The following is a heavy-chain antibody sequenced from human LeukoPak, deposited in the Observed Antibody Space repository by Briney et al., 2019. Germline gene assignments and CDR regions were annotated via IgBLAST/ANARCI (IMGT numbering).Heavy chain of an antibody. CDR2: IRYDGSNK. V-gene: IGHV3-30*02. D-gene: IGHD3-10*01. J-gene: IGHJ4*02. CDR3: AKDEGSGSYDY. Sequence: GGSLRLSCAASGFTFSSYGMHWVRQAPGKGLEWVAFIRYDGSNKYYAGSVKGRFTISRDNSKNTLYLQMNSLRAEDTAVYYCAKDEGSGSYDYWGQGTLVTVSS. CDR1: GFTFSSYG.